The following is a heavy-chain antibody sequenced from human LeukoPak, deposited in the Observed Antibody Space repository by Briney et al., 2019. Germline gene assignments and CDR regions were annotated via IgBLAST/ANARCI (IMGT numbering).Heavy chain of an antibody. V-gene: IGHV4-34*01. J-gene: IGHJ4*02. Sequence: PSETLSLTCAVYGGSFSGYYWSWIRQPPGKGLEWIGEINHSGSTNYNPSLKSRVTMSVDTSKNQFSLKLSSVTAADTAVYYCARGSSSSGKDYWGQGTLVTVSS. D-gene: IGHD6-6*01. CDR1: GGSFSGYY. CDR3: ARGSSSSGKDY. CDR2: INHSGST.